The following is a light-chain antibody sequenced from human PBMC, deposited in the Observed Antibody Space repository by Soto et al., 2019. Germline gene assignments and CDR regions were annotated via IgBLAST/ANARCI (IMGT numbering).Light chain of an antibody. Sequence: QSVLTQPPSASGTPGQRVTISCSGSNSNIGRHTVNWYQQLPGTAPKLLIYTDNQRPSGVPDRFSDSKSGTSASLAISALQSEDEADYYCAAWDDSLRAWVFGGGTKLTVL. V-gene: IGLV1-44*01. CDR3: AAWDDSLRAWV. CDR2: TDN. J-gene: IGLJ3*02. CDR1: NSNIGRHT.